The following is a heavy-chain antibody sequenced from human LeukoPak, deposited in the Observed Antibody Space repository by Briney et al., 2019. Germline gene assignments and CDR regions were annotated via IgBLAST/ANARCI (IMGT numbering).Heavy chain of an antibody. CDR3: AKSFSPASIVPFDF. D-gene: IGHD2-2*01. CDR2: IRYSGIST. CDR1: GFSFSSYD. J-gene: IGHJ4*02. Sequence: GGSLRLSCSDSGFSFSSYDMSWVRQAPGKGLEWVSSIRYSGISTYYADSVKGRFSVSRDNSKNTLYLQMNSLRAEDTAVYYCAKSFSPASIVPFDFWGQGTLVTVSS. V-gene: IGHV3-23*01.